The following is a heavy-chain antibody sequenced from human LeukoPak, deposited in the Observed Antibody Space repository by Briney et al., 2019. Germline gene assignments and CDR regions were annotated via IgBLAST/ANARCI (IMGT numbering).Heavy chain of an antibody. V-gene: IGHV4-39*01. J-gene: IGHJ4*02. Sequence: SETLSLTCTVSGGSISSSSYFWGWIRQPPGRGLEWIGTLYYSGTTSYNPSLQSRVTISVDTSKNQFSLKLSSVTAADASIYYCARLNAYSSSWHYFDSWGQGTLVTVSS. CDR2: LYYSGTT. CDR1: GGSISSSSYF. D-gene: IGHD6-13*01. CDR3: ARLNAYSSSWHYFDS.